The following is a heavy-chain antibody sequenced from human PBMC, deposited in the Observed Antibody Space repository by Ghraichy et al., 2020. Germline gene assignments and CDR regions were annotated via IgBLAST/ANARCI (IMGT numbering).Heavy chain of an antibody. J-gene: IGHJ4*02. CDR1: GFTFSSYA. V-gene: IGHV3-23*01. Sequence: GGSLRLSCAASGFTFSSYAMSWVRQAPGKGLEWVSAISGSGGSTYYADSVKGRFTISRDNSKNTLYLQMNSLRAEDTAVYYCAKGSLTMVRGVLRAPYDYWGQGTLVTVSS. D-gene: IGHD3-10*01. CDR2: ISGSGGST. CDR3: AKGSLTMVRGVLRAPYDY.